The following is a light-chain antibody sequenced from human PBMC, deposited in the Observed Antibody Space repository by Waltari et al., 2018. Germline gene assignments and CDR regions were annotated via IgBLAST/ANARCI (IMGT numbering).Light chain of an antibody. CDR2: YDD. Sequence: QSVLTQPPSVSEAPRPWVTISCSGSSSNIGNKAVNWTQQLPGKAPKLLIYYDDLLPSGVSDRFSGSKSGTSASLAISGLQSEDEPDYYCAAWDDSLNGRGVFGGGTKLTVL. V-gene: IGLV1-36*01. CDR3: AAWDDSLNGRGV. J-gene: IGLJ2*01. CDR1: SSNIGNKA.